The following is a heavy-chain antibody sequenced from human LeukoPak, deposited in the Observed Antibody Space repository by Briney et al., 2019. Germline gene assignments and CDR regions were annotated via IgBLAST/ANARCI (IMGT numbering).Heavy chain of an antibody. J-gene: IGHJ4*02. CDR1: GGTFSSYA. CDR2: SIPIFGTA. V-gene: IGHV1-69*13. Sequence: GASVKVSCKASGGTFSSYAISWVRQAPGQGLEWMGGSIPIFGTANSAQKFQGRVTITADESTSTAYMRLSSLRSEDTAVYYCARGGRLAAAGTSPFDYWGQGTLVTVSS. D-gene: IGHD6-13*01. CDR3: ARGGRLAAAGTSPFDY.